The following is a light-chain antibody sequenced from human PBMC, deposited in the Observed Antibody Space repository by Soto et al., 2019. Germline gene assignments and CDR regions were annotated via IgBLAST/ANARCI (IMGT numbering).Light chain of an antibody. Sequence: ETTLTQSPATLSASPGERVTLSCRATQSVTYNLAWYQQKPGQAPRLLIYGASTRPAGVPARFSGSGSGTDFTLTISRLEPEDFSVYYCHQYGTAPLTFGPGTKVDIK. V-gene: IGKV3-15*01. CDR2: GAS. CDR3: HQYGTAPLT. CDR1: QSVTYN. J-gene: IGKJ3*01.